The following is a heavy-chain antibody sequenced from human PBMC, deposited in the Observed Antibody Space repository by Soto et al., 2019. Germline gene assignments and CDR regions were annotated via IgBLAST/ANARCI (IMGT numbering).Heavy chain of an antibody. CDR2: IYWDDSK. D-gene: IGHD1-26*01. V-gene: IGHV2-5*02. Sequence: QITLKESGPTLVKPTQTLTLTCTFSGFSLTTDRVGVGWIRQPPGEALEWLAVIYWDDSKTYRPSMESRLTLTKDTSQNPVALTITNMDSLYTATYYCEHAYCGRSLYWGQGTLVTVSS. J-gene: IGHJ4*02. CDR3: EHAYCGRSLY. CDR1: GFSLTTDRVG.